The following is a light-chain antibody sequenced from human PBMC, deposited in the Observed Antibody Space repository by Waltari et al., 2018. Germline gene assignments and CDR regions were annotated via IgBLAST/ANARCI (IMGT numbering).Light chain of an antibody. J-gene: IGLJ3*02. CDR3: SSFTSSSTWV. CDR2: EVN. Sequence: QSALTQPASVSGSPGPSIPLPFPGGSRHFGRPSCFPWYRQDAGQAPKLLISEVNKRPSGVSNRFSGSKSGNTASLTISGLQTEDEADYYCSSFTSSSTWVFGGGTKLTVL. V-gene: IGLV2-14*01. CDR1: SRHFGRPSC.